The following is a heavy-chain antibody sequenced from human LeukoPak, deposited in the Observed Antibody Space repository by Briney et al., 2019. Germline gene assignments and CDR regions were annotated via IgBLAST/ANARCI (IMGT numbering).Heavy chain of an antibody. Sequence: GSLRLSCAASGFTFSSYAMHWVRQAPGKGLEWVAVISYDGSNKYYADSVKGRFTISRDNSKNTLYLQMNSLRAEDTAVYYCARAPAGIAVDYWGQGTLVTVSS. CDR2: ISYDGSNK. D-gene: IGHD6-19*01. CDR3: ARAPAGIAVDY. V-gene: IGHV3-30*04. CDR1: GFTFSSYA. J-gene: IGHJ4*02.